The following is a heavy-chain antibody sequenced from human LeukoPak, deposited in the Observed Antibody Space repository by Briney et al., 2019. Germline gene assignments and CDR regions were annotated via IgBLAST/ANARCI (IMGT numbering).Heavy chain of an antibody. CDR2: IYSGGST. CDR1: GFTVSSNY. V-gene: IGHV3-66*02. CDR3: SRGGGGYCTNGVCHSTTSNPRDMDV. D-gene: IGHD2-8*01. J-gene: IGHJ6*02. Sequence: PGGSLRLSSAASGFTVSSNYMSWVRQAPGKGLEWVSVIYSGGSTYYADSVKGRFTISRDNSKNTLYLLMNSLRAEDTAVYYCSRGGGGYCTNGVCHSTTSNPRDMDVWGQGTTVTVSS.